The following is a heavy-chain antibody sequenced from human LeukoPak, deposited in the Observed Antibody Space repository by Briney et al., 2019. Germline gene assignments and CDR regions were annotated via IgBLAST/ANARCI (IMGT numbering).Heavy chain of an antibody. V-gene: IGHV3-21*01. D-gene: IGHD7-27*01. CDR2: ISSSSSYI. CDR1: GFTFSSYS. Sequence: GGSLRLSCAASGFTFSSYSINWVRQAPGKGLEWVSSISSSSSYIYYADSVKGRFTISRDNAKNSLYLQMNSLRAEDTAVYYCARVMGTDYYGMDVWGQGTTVTVSS. J-gene: IGHJ6*02. CDR3: ARVMGTDYYGMDV.